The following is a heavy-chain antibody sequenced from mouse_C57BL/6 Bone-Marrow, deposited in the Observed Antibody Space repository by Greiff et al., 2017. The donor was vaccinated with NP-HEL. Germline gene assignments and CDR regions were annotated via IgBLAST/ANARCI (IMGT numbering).Heavy chain of an antibody. CDR1: GYSITSGYY. Sequence: EVKLMESGPGLVKPSQSLSLTCSVTGYSITSGYYWNWIRQFPGNKLEWMGYISYDGSNNYNPSLKNRISITRDTSKNQFFLKLNSVTTEDTATDYCARGWLLFAYWGQGTLVTVSA. V-gene: IGHV3-6*01. CDR3: ARGWLLFAY. CDR2: ISYDGSN. J-gene: IGHJ3*01. D-gene: IGHD2-3*01.